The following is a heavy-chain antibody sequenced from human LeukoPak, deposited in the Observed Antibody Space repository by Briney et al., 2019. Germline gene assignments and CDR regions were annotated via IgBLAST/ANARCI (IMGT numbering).Heavy chain of an antibody. CDR3: ARGGVGSFDI. CDR1: GFIFTSYW. Sequence: GGSLRLSCAASGFIFTSYWIHWVRQAPGKGLVWVSRIHNDGTTTGYADSVKGRFAISRDNAKNTVYLQMNSLRAEDTAVYYCARGGVGSFDIWGQGTMVTVSS. J-gene: IGHJ3*02. V-gene: IGHV3-74*01. CDR2: IHNDGTTT. D-gene: IGHD2-8*02.